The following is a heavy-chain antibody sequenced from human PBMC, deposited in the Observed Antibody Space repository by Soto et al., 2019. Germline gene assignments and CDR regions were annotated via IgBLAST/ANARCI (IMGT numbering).Heavy chain of an antibody. Sequence: VGSLRLSCAASGFTFSSYAMSWVRQAPGKGLEWVSAISGSGGSTYYADSVKGRFTISRDNSKNTLYLQMNRLRDEDTAVYYCAKGVVITRFDYWGQGTLGTVCS. CDR3: AKGVVITRFDY. D-gene: IGHD3-22*01. J-gene: IGHJ4*02. CDR2: ISGSGGST. V-gene: IGHV3-23*01. CDR1: GFTFSSYA.